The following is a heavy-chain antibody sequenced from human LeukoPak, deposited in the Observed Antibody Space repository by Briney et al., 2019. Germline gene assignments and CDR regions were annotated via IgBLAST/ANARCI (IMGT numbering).Heavy chain of an antibody. CDR1: GGSFSGYY. Sequence: PSETLSLTCAVYGGSFSGYYWSWIRQPPGKGLEWIGEINHSGSTNYNPSLKSRVTISVDTSKNQFSLKLSSVTAADTAVYYRARESRRRWLQFPYWYFDLWGRGTLVTVSS. V-gene: IGHV4-34*01. CDR3: ARESRRRWLQFPYWYFDL. CDR2: INHSGST. D-gene: IGHD5-24*01. J-gene: IGHJ2*01.